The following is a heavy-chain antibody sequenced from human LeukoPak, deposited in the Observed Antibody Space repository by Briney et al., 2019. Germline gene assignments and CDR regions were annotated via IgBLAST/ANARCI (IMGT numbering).Heavy chain of an antibody. J-gene: IGHJ3*02. CDR3: ARVLSGYEAFDI. V-gene: IGHV3-7*03. D-gene: IGHD5-12*01. Sequence: GGSLRLSSVTSGFTFSNYWMTWVRQAPGRGLEWVANFKQDGSAKYYVDSVKGRFTISRDNAKNSLYLQMNSLRAEDTAVYYCARVLSGYEAFDIWGQGTMVTVSS. CDR1: GFTFSNYW. CDR2: FKQDGSAK.